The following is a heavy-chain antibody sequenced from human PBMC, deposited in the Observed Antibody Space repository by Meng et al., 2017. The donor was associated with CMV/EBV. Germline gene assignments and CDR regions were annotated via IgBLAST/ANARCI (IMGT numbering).Heavy chain of an antibody. CDR2: IYYSGST. CDR3: ARTGEFGDDAFDI. J-gene: IGHJ3*02. D-gene: IGHD3-10*01. Sequence: QVQLQESGPVLVKPCETLARACTVSGGSISSYYWSWIRQPPGKGLEWIGYIYYSGSTNYNPSLKSRVAISVDTSKNQFSLKLSSVTAADTAVYYCARTGEFGDDAFDIWGQGTMVTVSS. V-gene: IGHV4-59*01. CDR1: GGSISSYY.